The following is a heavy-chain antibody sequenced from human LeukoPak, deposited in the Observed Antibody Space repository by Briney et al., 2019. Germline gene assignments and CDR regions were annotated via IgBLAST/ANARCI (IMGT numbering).Heavy chain of an antibody. V-gene: IGHV4-61*01. CDR2: IYYSGST. D-gene: IGHD3-22*01. Sequence: SETPSLTCTVSGGSISSSSYYWSWIRQPPGKGLEWIGYIYYSGSTNYNPSLKSRVTISVDTSKNQFSLKLSSVTAADTAVYYCARDLRYDSSGWAFDYWGQGTLVTVSS. CDR3: ARDLRYDSSGWAFDY. CDR1: GGSISSSSYY. J-gene: IGHJ4*02.